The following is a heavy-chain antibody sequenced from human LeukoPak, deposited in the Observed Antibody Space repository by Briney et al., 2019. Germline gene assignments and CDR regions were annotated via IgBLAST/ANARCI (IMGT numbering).Heavy chain of an antibody. D-gene: IGHD4/OR15-4a*01. Sequence: PGGSLRLSCAASGFTFSSYAMSWVRQVPGKGLEWVSVISGSGDNTYYADSVKGRFTISRDNSKNMLYLQMNSLRAEDTAVYYCVKEFGGYAYGAYFDYWGRGTLVTVSS. J-gene: IGHJ4*02. CDR1: GFTFSSYA. CDR3: VKEFGGYAYGAYFDY. CDR2: ISGSGDNT. V-gene: IGHV3-23*01.